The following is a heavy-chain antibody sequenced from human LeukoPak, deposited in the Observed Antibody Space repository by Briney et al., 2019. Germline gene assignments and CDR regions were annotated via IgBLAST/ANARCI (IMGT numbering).Heavy chain of an antibody. CDR1: GGSFSGYY. D-gene: IGHD5-12*01. Sequence: PSETLSLTCAVYGGSFSGYYWSWIRQPPGKGLEWIGEINHSGSTNYNPSLKSRVTISVDTSKNQFSLKLSSVTAADTAVYYCARRRGWLRNCLFDYWGQGTLVTVSS. J-gene: IGHJ4*02. CDR3: ARRRGWLRNCLFDY. CDR2: INHSGST. V-gene: IGHV4-34*01.